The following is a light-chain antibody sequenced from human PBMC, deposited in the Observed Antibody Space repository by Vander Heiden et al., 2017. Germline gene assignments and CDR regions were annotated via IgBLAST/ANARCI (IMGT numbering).Light chain of an antibody. CDR2: EDS. Sequence: VLNQPPLVSVAPGQTARITCGGNDIGSKSVHWYQLKSGQAPVLVVYEDSERPSAIPERFTGSNSGATATLTISRVEAEDEADYCCQVWDADSGHWVFGGGTTLTVL. V-gene: IGLV3-21*02. CDR1: DIGSKS. J-gene: IGLJ3*02. CDR3: QVWDADSGHWV.